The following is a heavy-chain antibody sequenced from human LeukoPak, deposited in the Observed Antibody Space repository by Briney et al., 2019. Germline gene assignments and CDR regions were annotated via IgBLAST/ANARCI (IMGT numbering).Heavy chain of an antibody. CDR2: IYYSGST. CDR3: ARFLRGYSGYDPYNWFDP. Sequence: SETLSLTCTVSGGSISSSSYYWGWIRQPPGKGLEWIGSIYYSGSTYYNPSLKSRVTISVDTSKNQFSLKLSSVTAADTAVYYCARFLRGYSGYDPYNWFDPWGKGTLVTVSS. J-gene: IGHJ5*02. CDR1: GGSISSSSYY. V-gene: IGHV4-39*01. D-gene: IGHD5-12*01.